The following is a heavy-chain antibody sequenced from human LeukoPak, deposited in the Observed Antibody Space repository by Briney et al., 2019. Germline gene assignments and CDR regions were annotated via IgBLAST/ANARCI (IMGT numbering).Heavy chain of an antibody. CDR1: GFTFSSYA. CDR2: MSGSGDIT. V-gene: IGHV3-23*01. J-gene: IGHJ4*02. Sequence: GGSLALSCAASGFTFSSYAMSWVRQAPGKGLEWVSGMSGSGDITSYADSVKGRFTISRDNSKNTLYLQMNSLRADDTAVYFCATNRGGADYWGQGNLVTVSS. D-gene: IGHD1-14*01. CDR3: ATNRGGADY.